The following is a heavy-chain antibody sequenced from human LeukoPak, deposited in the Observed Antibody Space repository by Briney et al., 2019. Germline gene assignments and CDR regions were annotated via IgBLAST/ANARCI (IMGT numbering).Heavy chain of an antibody. CDR2: INPSGGST. CDR3: ARAGPEVYDSSGLDY. Sequence: ASVKVSCKASGYTFTDHFMHWVRQAPGQGLERMGIINPSGGSTSYAQKFQGRVTMTRDMSTSTVYMELSSLRSEDTAVYYCARAGPEVYDSSGLDYWGQGTLVTVSS. J-gene: IGHJ4*02. D-gene: IGHD3-22*01. V-gene: IGHV1-46*01. CDR1: GYTFTDHF.